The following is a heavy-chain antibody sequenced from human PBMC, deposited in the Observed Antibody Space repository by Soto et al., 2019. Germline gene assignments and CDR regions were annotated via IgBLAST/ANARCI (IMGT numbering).Heavy chain of an antibody. D-gene: IGHD3-16*02. CDR1: GGPINSGGYY. CDR3: ARMGLHLGELSRDWFDP. CDR2: VYSSGRT. Sequence: QVQLQESGPGLVKPSQTLSLTCSMSGGPINSGGYYWNWIRQYPGKGLEWIGYVYSSGRTDYNPSLKSRINISLDTSNNLLSLKLSSVTAADTAVYYCARMGLHLGELSRDWFDPWGRGTLVTVSS. J-gene: IGHJ5*02. V-gene: IGHV4-31*03.